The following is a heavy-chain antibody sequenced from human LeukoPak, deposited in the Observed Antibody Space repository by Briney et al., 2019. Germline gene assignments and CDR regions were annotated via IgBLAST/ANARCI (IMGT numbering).Heavy chain of an antibody. CDR3: AREYGGLFDY. CDR2: IYSGGST. CDR1: GFTFSSYG. V-gene: IGHV3-NL1*01. Sequence: PGGSLRLSCAASGFTFSSYGMHWVRQAPGKGLEWVSVIYSGGSTYYADPVKGRFTISRDNSKNTLYLQMNSLRAEDTAVYYCAREYGGLFDYWGQGTLVTVSS. D-gene: IGHD4-23*01. J-gene: IGHJ4*02.